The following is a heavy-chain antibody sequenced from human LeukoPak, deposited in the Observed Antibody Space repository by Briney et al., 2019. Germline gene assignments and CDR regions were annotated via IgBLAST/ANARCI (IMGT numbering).Heavy chain of an antibody. D-gene: IGHD3-3*01. Sequence: SETLSVTCAVYGGSFSGYYWSWIRQPPGKGLEWIGEINHSGSTNYNPSLKSRVTISVDTSKNQFSLKLSSVTAADTAVYYCARGLRRNLGVVINWGQGTLVTVSS. J-gene: IGHJ4*02. V-gene: IGHV4-34*01. CDR2: INHSGST. CDR1: GGSFSGYY. CDR3: ARGLRRNLGVVIN.